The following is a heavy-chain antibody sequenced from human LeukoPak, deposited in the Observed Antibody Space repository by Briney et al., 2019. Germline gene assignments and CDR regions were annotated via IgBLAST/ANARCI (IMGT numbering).Heavy chain of an antibody. V-gene: IGHV1-69*04. D-gene: IGHD6-13*01. Sequence: ASVKVSCKASGGTFSSYAISWVRQAPGQGLEWTGRIIPILGIANYAQKFQGRVTITADKSTSTAYMELSSLRSEDTAVYYCARDPAAAWTSDYWGQGTLVTVSS. CDR3: ARDPAAAWTSDY. CDR2: IIPILGIA. J-gene: IGHJ4*02. CDR1: GGTFSSYA.